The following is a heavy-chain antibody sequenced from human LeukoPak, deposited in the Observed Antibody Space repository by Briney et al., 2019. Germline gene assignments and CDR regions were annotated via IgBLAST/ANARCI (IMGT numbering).Heavy chain of an antibody. V-gene: IGHV5-51*03. J-gene: IGHJ4*02. Sequence: GASVKASCKASGYTFTSYWIGWVRQMPGKGLEWMGIIYPGDSDTRYSPTFQGQVTISADKSISTAYLQWTSLEASDTAMYYCARYAGNSPIDYYFDFWGQGTLVTVSS. CDR1: GYTFTSYW. CDR2: IYPGDSDT. CDR3: ARYAGNSPIDYYFDF. D-gene: IGHD4-23*01.